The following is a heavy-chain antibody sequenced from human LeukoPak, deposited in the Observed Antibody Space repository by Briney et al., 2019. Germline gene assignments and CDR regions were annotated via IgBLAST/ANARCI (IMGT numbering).Heavy chain of an antibody. D-gene: IGHD2-2*01. CDR3: ARSKPHGYCSSTSCYASYYFDY. CDR1: GYTFTSYG. J-gene: IGHJ4*02. V-gene: IGHV1-18*01. Sequence: ASVKVSCKASGYTFTSYGISWVRQAPGQGLEWMGWISAYNGNTNYAQKLQGRVTMTTDTSTSTAYMELSSLRSEDTAVYYCARSKPHGYCSSTSCYASYYFDYWGQGTLVTVSS. CDR2: ISAYNGNT.